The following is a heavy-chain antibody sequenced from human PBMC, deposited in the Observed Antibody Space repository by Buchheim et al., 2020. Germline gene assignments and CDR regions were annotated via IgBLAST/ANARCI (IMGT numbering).Heavy chain of an antibody. Sequence: QVQLQESGPGLVKPSQTLSLTCTVSGDSITSGNYNWNWIRQHPGKGLEWIGHILTSGSTSYNPSPKRRVTISADPPMNQFSLRLNSVTDADTAVYFCARGPSGDKVEYWGQGIL. D-gene: IGHD2-21*01. V-gene: IGHV4-31*03. CDR1: GDSITSGNYN. J-gene: IGHJ4*02. CDR3: ARGPSGDKVEY. CDR2: ILTSGST.